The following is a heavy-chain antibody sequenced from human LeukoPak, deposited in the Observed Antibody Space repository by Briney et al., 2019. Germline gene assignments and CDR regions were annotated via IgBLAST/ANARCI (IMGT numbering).Heavy chain of an antibody. D-gene: IGHD3-22*01. J-gene: IGHJ4*02. CDR2: ISWNSGSI. Sequence: GGSLRLSCAASGFTFDDYAMHWVRQAPGKGLEWVSGISWNSGSIGYADSVKDRFTISRDNAENSLYLQMNSLRAEDTALYYCAKEKYYYDSSGYSIIYFDYWGQGTLVTVSS. CDR3: AKEKYYYDSSGYSIIYFDY. V-gene: IGHV3-9*01. CDR1: GFTFDDYA.